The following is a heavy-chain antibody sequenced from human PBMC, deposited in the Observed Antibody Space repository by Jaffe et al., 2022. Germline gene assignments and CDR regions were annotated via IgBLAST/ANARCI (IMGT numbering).Heavy chain of an antibody. CDR2: ISWNSGSI. CDR1: GFTFDDYA. V-gene: IGHV3-9*01. D-gene: IGHD3-9*01. Sequence: EVQLVESGGGLVQPGRSLRLSCAASGFTFDDYAMHWVRQAPGKGLEWVSGISWNSGSIGYADSVKGRFTISRDNAKNSLYLQMNSLRAEDTALYYCAKESILTGSLLYNWFDPWGQGTLVTVSS. CDR3: AKESILTGSLLYNWFDP. J-gene: IGHJ5*02.